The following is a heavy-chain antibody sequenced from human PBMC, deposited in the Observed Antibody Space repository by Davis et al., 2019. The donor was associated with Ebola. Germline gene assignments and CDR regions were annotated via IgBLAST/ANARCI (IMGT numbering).Heavy chain of an antibody. D-gene: IGHD4-17*01. CDR1: GGSISSSSYY. CDR2: IYYSGST. Sequence: MPSETLSLTCTVSGGSISSSSYYWGWIRQPPGKGLEWIGSIYYSGSTNYNPSLKSRVTISVDTSKNQFSLNLNSVTAADTAVYYCAIGAAPVDFWGQGALVTVSS. CDR3: AIGAAPVDF. J-gene: IGHJ4*02. V-gene: IGHV4-39*01.